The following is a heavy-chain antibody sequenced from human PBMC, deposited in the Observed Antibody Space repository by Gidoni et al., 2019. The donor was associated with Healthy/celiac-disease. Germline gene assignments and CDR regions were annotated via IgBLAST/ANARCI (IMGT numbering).Heavy chain of an antibody. J-gene: IGHJ4*02. CDR2: IYYSGST. CDR3: ARHLRDSHVDY. CDR1: GGSISSYY. V-gene: IGHV4-59*01. Sequence: QVQLQESGPGLVTPSETLSLTCTVSGGSISSYYWSWIRQPPGKGLEWIGYIYYSGSTNYNPSLKSRVTISVDTSKNQFSLKLSSVTAADTAVYYCARHLRDSHVDYWGQGTLVTVSS. D-gene: IGHD3-22*01.